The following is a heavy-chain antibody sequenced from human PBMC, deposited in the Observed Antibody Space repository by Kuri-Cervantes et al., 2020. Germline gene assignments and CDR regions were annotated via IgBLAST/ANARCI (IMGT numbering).Heavy chain of an antibody. Sequence: GGSLRLSCVASGFTFSSSWMSWVRQAPGKGLEWVGRIKSKTDGGTTDYAAPVKGRFTISRDDSKNTLYLQMNSLKTEDTAVYYCTTEQDSSSWYWYGAFDIWGQGTMVTVSS. J-gene: IGHJ3*02. CDR1: GFTFSSSW. CDR2: IKSKTDGGTT. CDR3: TTEQDSSSWYWYGAFDI. D-gene: IGHD6-13*01. V-gene: IGHV3-15*01.